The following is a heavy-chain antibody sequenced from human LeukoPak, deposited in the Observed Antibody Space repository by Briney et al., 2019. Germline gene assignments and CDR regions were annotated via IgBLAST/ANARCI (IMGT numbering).Heavy chain of an antibody. V-gene: IGHV4-38-2*01. CDR1: GYSISSGYY. Sequence: PSETLSLTCAVSGYSISSGYYWGWIRQPPGKGLEWIGSIYHSGSTCSNPSLKSRVTISVDTSKNQFSLKLSSVTAADTAVYYCARHPHCGSNCYAGGHHMDVWGKGTTVTVSS. D-gene: IGHD2-21*02. J-gene: IGHJ6*03. CDR3: ARHPHCGSNCYAGGHHMDV. CDR2: IYHSGST.